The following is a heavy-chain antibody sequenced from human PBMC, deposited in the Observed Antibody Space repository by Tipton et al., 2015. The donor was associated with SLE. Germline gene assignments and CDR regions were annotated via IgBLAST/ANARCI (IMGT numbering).Heavy chain of an antibody. Sequence: TLSLTCTVSGGSISSSYWSWIRQPPGKGLESIGYVSYSGSTNYNPSLKSRATISEDSSKNQFSLRLSSVTAADTAAYYCARGSYYMDVWGKGTTVTVSS. J-gene: IGHJ6*03. CDR1: GGSISSSY. CDR3: ARGSYYMDV. CDR2: VSYSGST. V-gene: IGHV4-59*01.